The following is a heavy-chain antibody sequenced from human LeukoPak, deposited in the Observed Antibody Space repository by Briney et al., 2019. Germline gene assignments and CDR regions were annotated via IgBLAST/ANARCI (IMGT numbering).Heavy chain of an antibody. CDR3: ARGRRWTVPYFDY. J-gene: IGHJ4*02. CDR1: GVSFSGYY. Sequence: SETLSLTCAVYGVSFSGYYWSWIRQPPGKGLEWIGEINHSGSTNYNPSLKSRVTISVDTSKNQFSLKLSSVTAADTAVYYCARGRRWTVPYFDYWGQGTLVTVSS. V-gene: IGHV4-34*01. D-gene: IGHD4-17*01. CDR2: INHSGST.